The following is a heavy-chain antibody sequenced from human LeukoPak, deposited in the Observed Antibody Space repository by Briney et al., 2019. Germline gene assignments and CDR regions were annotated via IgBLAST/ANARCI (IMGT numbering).Heavy chain of an antibody. CDR3: ARDSLGGDY. D-gene: IGHD3-16*01. Sequence: GGSLRLPCAASGFTFGTFGMHWVRRAPGKGLEWVAVIWNDGSKKFYADSVKGRFTISRDNSKNTLYLQMNSLRAEDTAVYYCARDSLGGDYWGQGPLVTVSS. J-gene: IGHJ4*02. CDR1: GFTFGTFG. V-gene: IGHV3-33*01. CDR2: IWNDGSKK.